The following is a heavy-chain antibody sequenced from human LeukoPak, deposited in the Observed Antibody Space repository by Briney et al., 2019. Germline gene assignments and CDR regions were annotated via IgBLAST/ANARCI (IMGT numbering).Heavy chain of an antibody. CDR2: ISAYNGNT. J-gene: IGHJ4*02. CDR1: GYTFTSYG. D-gene: IGHD3-22*01. Sequence: ASVKVSCKASGYTFTSYGISWVRQAPGQGLERMGWISAYNGNTNYAQKLQGRVTMTTDTSTSTAYMELRSLRSDDTAVYYCAREEYYYDSSGYLVGIGGDYWGQGTLVTVSS. CDR3: AREEYYYDSSGYLVGIGGDY. V-gene: IGHV1-18*01.